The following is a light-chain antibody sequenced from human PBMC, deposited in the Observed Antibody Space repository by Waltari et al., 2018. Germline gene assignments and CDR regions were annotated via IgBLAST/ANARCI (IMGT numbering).Light chain of an antibody. CDR1: QSLVYGDGNTY. J-gene: IGKJ2*01. CDR3: HQYGTSPRT. CDR2: KVS. V-gene: IGKV2-30*01. Sequence: DVVMTQSPASLPVTGGQPASISCRASQSLVYGDGNTYLNWFHQRPGQSPRRLIYKVSDRATGIPDRFSGSGSGTDFTLTISRLEPEDFAVYSCHQYGTSPRTFGLGTKLEIK.